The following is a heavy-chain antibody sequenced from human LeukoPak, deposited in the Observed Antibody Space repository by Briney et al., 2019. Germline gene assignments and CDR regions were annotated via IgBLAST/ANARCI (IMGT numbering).Heavy chain of an antibody. D-gene: IGHD5-24*01. V-gene: IGHV3-23*01. J-gene: IGHJ6*02. Sequence: PGGSLRLSCAASGFTFSSYAMSWVRQAPGKGLEWVSAISGSGGSTYYADSVKGRFTISRDNSKNTLYLQMNSLRAEDTAVYYCAKDLEGQMATIALYGMDVWGQGTTVTVSS. CDR3: AKDLEGQMATIALYGMDV. CDR2: ISGSGGST. CDR1: GFTFSSYA.